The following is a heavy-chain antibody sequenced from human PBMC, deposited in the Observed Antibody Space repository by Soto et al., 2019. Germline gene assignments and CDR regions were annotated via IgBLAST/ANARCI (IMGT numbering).Heavy chain of an antibody. CDR3: ARDQVPNASRLGDAFDI. CDR1: GYPFNSHY. V-gene: IGHV1-46*02. D-gene: IGHD6-6*01. Sequence: QVQLVQSGAEVRKPGASVKVSCKASGYPFNSHYIHWVRQAPGQGLEWMGVINPSGGSTSYADKFQGRVTMTMDTSTSTVYMDLISLRSGDTALYYCARDQVPNASRLGDAFDIWGQGTMVTVSS. CDR2: INPSGGST. J-gene: IGHJ3*02.